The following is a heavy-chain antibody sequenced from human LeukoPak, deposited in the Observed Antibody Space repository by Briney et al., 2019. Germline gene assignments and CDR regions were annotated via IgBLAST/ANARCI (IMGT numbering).Heavy chain of an antibody. Sequence: GGSLRLSCTASGFSFGDYAMSWVRQAPGKGLEWVGFIRSKAYGGTTEYAASVNGRFTISRDDSKSIAYLQMNSLKTEDTAVYYCTRDSAYCGGDCYFDYWGQGTLVTVSS. CDR2: IRSKAYGGTT. D-gene: IGHD2-21*02. J-gene: IGHJ4*02. CDR1: GFSFGDYA. V-gene: IGHV3-49*04. CDR3: TRDSAYCGGDCYFDY.